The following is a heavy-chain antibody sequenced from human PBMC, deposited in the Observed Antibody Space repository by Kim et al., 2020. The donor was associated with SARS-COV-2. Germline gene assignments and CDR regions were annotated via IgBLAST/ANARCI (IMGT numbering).Heavy chain of an antibody. CDR3: VRDVRGYSGSFGFGYFD. Sequence: GGSLRLSCVGSGFIFENHAINWVRQAPGKGLEWLGIISGDGTRSSYAGSVKGRFSISRDNDKNSLFLEMHSLRRDDAALYSCVRDVRGYSGSFGFGYFD. D-gene: IGHD5-18*01. CDR2: ISGDGTRS. V-gene: IGHV3-43*02. CDR1: GFIFENHA. J-gene: IGHJ4*01.